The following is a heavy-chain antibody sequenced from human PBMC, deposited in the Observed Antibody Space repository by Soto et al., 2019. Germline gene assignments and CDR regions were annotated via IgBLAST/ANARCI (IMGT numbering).Heavy chain of an antibody. CDR3: ARVAVAARPRWYNWFDP. CDR1: GYTFTDYD. Sequence: QEQLVQSGAEVKKPGASVKVSCKTSGYTFTDYDINWVRQATGQGLEWIGWMNPNSGETGYAQKLQGRVTMTRSASLSTAYLELSSLRSEDPSVYYCARVAVAARPRWYNWFDPWGQGTLVTVSS. V-gene: IGHV1-8*01. D-gene: IGHD2-15*01. CDR2: MNPNSGET. J-gene: IGHJ5*02.